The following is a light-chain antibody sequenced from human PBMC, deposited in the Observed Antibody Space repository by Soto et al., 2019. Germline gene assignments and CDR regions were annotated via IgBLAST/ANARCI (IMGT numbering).Light chain of an antibody. Sequence: DIVMTQSPDSLAVSLGERATINCKSSQNILYSSNNKNYLAWYQHKPGQPPKLLIYWASTRESGVPDRFSGSGSGTDFTLTISSLQAEDVAVYYCQQYYSPPRTFGHGTKLEIK. V-gene: IGKV4-1*01. CDR3: QQYYSPPRT. CDR1: QNILYSSNNKNY. CDR2: WAS. J-gene: IGKJ2*01.